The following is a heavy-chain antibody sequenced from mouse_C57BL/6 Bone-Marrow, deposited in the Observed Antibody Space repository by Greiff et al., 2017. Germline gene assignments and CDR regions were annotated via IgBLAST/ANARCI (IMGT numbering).Heavy chain of an antibody. V-gene: IGHV1-69*01. CDR2: IDPSDSYT. CDR3: ARAYYYGGSYVDY. D-gene: IGHD1-1*01. CDR1: GYTFTSYW. J-gene: IGHJ2*01. Sequence: VQLQQPGAELVMPGASVKLSCKASGYTFTSYWMHWVKQRPGQGLEWIGEIDPSDSYTNYNEKFKGKSTLTVDKSSSTAYMQLSSLTSEDSAVYYCARAYYYGGSYVDYWGQGTTLTVSS.